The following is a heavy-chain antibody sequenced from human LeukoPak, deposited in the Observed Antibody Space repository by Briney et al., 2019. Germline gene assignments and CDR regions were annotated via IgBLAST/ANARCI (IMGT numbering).Heavy chain of an antibody. CDR2: FSGGPVST. CDR1: GFTFSSYG. Sequence: GGSLRLSCAASGFTFSSYGMTWVRQAPGKGLEWVSGFSGGPVSTNYADSVKGRFTISRDNSKNTLYLQMNTLRAEDTAIYYGATSGRYCSGGSCYQEASLDYWGQGTLVTVSS. D-gene: IGHD2-15*01. J-gene: IGHJ4*02. CDR3: ATSGRYCSGGSCYQEASLDY. V-gene: IGHV3-23*01.